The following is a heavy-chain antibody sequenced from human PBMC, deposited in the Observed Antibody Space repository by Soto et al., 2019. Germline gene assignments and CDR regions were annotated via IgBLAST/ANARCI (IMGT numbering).Heavy chain of an antibody. D-gene: IGHD4-17*01. V-gene: IGHV1-46*01. CDR2: INPINGNT. Sequence: GASVKVSCKTSGFTFTNFFMHWLRQAPGQGLEWMGIINPINGNTSFAQKFRGRVTITRDTSTSTVYMELNSLISEDTAVYSCARDLSYGDFDYWGQGTLVTVSS. J-gene: IGHJ4*02. CDR1: GFTFTNFF. CDR3: ARDLSYGDFDY.